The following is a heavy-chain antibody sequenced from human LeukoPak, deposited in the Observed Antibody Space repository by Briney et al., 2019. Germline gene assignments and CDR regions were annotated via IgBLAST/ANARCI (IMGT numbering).Heavy chain of an antibody. CDR3: AKDLGGETDSGDYDTD. J-gene: IGHJ4*02. D-gene: IGHD3-10*01. CDR1: GFTFRNYG. Sequence: PGGSLRLSCAASGFTFRNYGMSWVRQAPGKGLEWVSAISASGGITYYADSVKGRFTISRDDSKSTLYLQMNTLRAGDTAIYYCAKDLGGETDSGDYDTDWGQGTLVTVSS. CDR2: ISASGGIT. V-gene: IGHV3-23*01.